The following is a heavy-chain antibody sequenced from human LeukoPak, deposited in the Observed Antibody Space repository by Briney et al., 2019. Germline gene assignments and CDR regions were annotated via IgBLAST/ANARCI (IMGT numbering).Heavy chain of an antibody. Sequence: GGSLRLSCAASGFPFSSDYMSWVRQAPGKGLEWVANIKEDGTETHYVYSVRGRFTVSRDNARNSLFLQMNSLRVEDTALYYCTREHWFGELGSWGQGTLVTV. CDR3: TREHWFGELGS. J-gene: IGHJ4*02. V-gene: IGHV3-7*01. CDR1: GFPFSSDY. D-gene: IGHD3-10*01. CDR2: IKEDGTET.